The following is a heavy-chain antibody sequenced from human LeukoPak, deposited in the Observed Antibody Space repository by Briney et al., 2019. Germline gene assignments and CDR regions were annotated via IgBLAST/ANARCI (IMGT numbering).Heavy chain of an antibody. CDR2: ISSGSSYT. Sequence: PGGSLRLSCAASGFTFSDYYMSWIRQAPGKGLEWVSYISSGSSYTNYADSVKGRFTISRDNAKNSLYLQMNSLRAEDTAVYYCARMSYDSSGYYRLLLDYWGQGTLVTVSS. CDR1: GFTFSDYY. D-gene: IGHD3-22*01. J-gene: IGHJ4*02. V-gene: IGHV3-11*03. CDR3: ARMSYDSSGYYRLLLDY.